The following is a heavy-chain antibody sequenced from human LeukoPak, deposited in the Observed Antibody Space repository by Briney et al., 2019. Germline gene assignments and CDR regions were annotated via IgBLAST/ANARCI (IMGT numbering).Heavy chain of an antibody. CDR2: IRYDGTEK. V-gene: IGHV3-33*01. CDR1: GFTFSSYG. Sequence: GRSLRLSCAASGFTFSSYGMHWVRQAPGKGLEWVAVIRYDGTEKYYADSVKGRFTISRDNSKNTLYLQINSLRAEDTAVYYCARPRNDWVPWDYWGQGTLVTVSS. D-gene: IGHD3-9*01. CDR3: ARPRNDWVPWDY. J-gene: IGHJ4*02.